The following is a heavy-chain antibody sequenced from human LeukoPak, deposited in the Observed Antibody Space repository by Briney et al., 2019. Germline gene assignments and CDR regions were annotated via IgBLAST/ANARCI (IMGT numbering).Heavy chain of an antibody. CDR3: AKGEYSSGWPNYYYYYGMDV. V-gene: IGHV3-23*01. CDR1: GFTFSSYA. CDR2: IGGSGGST. J-gene: IGHJ6*02. Sequence: GGSLRLSCAASGFTFSSYARSWVRQAPGKGLEWVSAIGGSGGSTYYADSVKGRFTISRDNSKNTLYLQMNSLRAEDTAVYYCAKGEYSSGWPNYYYYYGMDVWGQGTTVTVSS. D-gene: IGHD6-19*01.